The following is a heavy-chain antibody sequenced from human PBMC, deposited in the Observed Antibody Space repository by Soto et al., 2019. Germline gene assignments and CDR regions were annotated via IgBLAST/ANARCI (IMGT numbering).Heavy chain of an antibody. CDR1: GFTFSSYA. CDR2: ISGSGGST. V-gene: IGHV3-23*01. CDR3: AKGPSGWKGGY. D-gene: IGHD6-19*01. J-gene: IGHJ4*02. Sequence: GGSLRLSCAASGFTFSSYAMSWVRQAPGKGLEWVSAISGSGGSTYYADSVKGRFTISRDNSKNTLYLQMSSLRAEDTAVYYCAKGPSGWKGGYWGQGTLVTVSS.